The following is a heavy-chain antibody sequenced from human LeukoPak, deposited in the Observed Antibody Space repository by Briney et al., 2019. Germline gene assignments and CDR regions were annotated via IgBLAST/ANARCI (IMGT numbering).Heavy chain of an antibody. Sequence: GSLRLSCAASGFTFSSYSMNWVRQAPGKGLECIGSIYYSGSTYYNPSLKSRVTISVDTSKNQLSLNLSSVTAADTAVYYCARLGGYSYGRFDYWGQGTLVTVSS. CDR1: GFTFSSYSMN. J-gene: IGHJ4*02. D-gene: IGHD5-18*01. CDR3: ARLGGYSYGRFDY. CDR2: IYYSGST. V-gene: IGHV4-39*01.